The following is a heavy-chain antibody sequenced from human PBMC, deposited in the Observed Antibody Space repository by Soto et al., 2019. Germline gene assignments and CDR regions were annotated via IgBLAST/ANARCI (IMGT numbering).Heavy chain of an antibody. CDR2: INSDGSST. CDR3: ARVSYGDYSAQYYYYYYAMDV. CDR1: GFTFSSYW. Sequence: GGSLRLSCAASGFTFSSYWMHWVRQAPGKGLVWVSRINSDGSSTSYADSVKGRFTISRDNAKNTLYLQMNSLRAEDTAVYYCARVSYGDYSAQYYYYYYAMDVWGQGTTVTVSS. V-gene: IGHV3-74*01. J-gene: IGHJ6*02. D-gene: IGHD4-17*01.